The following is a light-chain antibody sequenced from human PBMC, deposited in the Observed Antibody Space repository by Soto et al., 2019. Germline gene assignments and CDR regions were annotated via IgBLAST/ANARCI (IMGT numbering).Light chain of an antibody. V-gene: IGKV3-15*01. CDR2: GAS. Sequence: EIVMTQSPATQSVSPGERATLSCRASQSVSSNLAWYQQKPGQAPRLLIYGASTRATGIPARFSGSGSGTEFTLTISSLQSEDFAVYYCQQYNNWALTFGGGTKVEIK. CDR3: QQYNNWALT. J-gene: IGKJ4*01. CDR1: QSVSSN.